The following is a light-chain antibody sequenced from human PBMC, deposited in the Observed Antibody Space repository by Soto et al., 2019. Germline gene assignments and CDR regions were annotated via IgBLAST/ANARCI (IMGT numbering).Light chain of an antibody. V-gene: IGLV2-14*01. CDR3: SSYTSSRTPFVV. Sequence: QSALTQPASVSGSPGQSITISCTGTSSDVGGYNYVSWYQQHPGKAPKLMIYEVSNRPSGVSNRFSGSKSGNTASLTISGLQAEDEADYYCSSYTSSRTPFVVCGGGTKLTVL. CDR1: SSDVGGYNY. CDR2: EVS. J-gene: IGLJ2*01.